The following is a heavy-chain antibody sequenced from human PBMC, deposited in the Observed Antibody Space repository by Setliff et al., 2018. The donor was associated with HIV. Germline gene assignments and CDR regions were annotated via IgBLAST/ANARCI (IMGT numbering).Heavy chain of an antibody. V-gene: IGHV3-23*01. D-gene: IGHD6-19*01. Sequence: GGSLRLSCAASGFTFSTYDMSWVRQAPGRGLEWVSAMSATTGDTYYADSEKGRFTISRDNSKNTLYLQMNSLSADDTALYYCVKMALAGTYLDYWGQGTLVTVSS. CDR2: MSATTGDT. CDR1: GFTFSTYD. CDR3: VKMALAGTYLDY. J-gene: IGHJ4*02.